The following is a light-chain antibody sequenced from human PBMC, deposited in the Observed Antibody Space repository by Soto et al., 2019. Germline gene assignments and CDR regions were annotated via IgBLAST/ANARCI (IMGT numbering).Light chain of an antibody. CDR2: GAS. Sequence: EIVLTQSPGTLSLSPGDRATLSCRASQSVTGSYLAWYQQKPGQPPRLLMYGASSRATGIPDRFSGSGSGTDFTLTISRLEPEDFAMYYCQQYGSSLITFGQGTRLEIK. V-gene: IGKV3-20*01. CDR1: QSVTGSY. CDR3: QQYGSSLIT. J-gene: IGKJ5*01.